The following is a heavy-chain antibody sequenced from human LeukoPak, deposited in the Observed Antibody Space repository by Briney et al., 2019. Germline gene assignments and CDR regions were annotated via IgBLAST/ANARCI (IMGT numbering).Heavy chain of an antibody. Sequence: PGESLPSSCRGSAYSSTSYWIGWARHIPRQGLEWMGFLYPGDSDTRYSPSFQGQVTISADKSISTAYLRWSSLKAADTAMYYCARLRRLSDAFDIWGQGTMVTVSS. D-gene: IGHD3-10*01. J-gene: IGHJ3*02. CDR1: AYSSTSYW. CDR2: LYPGDSDT. V-gene: IGHV5-51*01. CDR3: ARLRRLSDAFDI.